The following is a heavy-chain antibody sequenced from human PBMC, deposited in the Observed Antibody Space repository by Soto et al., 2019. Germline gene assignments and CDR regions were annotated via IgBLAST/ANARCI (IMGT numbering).Heavy chain of an antibody. V-gene: IGHV5-51*01. J-gene: IGHJ6*04. CDR1: GYSFTSYW. Sequence: GESLKISCKGSGYSFTSYWIGGVRQMPGKGLEWMGIIYPGDSDTRYSPSFQGHVTISAAKSISTAYLQWISLNASDTAMYYCARRSTYGKEGWRRGTTGAVSS. CDR3: ARRSTYGKEG. CDR2: IYPGDSDT.